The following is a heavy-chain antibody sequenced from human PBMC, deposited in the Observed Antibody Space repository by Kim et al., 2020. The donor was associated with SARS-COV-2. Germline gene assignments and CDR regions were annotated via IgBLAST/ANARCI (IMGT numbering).Heavy chain of an antibody. Sequence: ASVKVSCKASGYTFTSYGISWVRQAPGQGLEWMGWISAYNGNTNYAQKLQGRVTMTTDTSTSTAYMELRSLRSDDTAVYYCARDTRIEWELPLPRFYYYGMDVWGQGTTVTVSS. CDR2: ISAYNGNT. CDR3: ARDTRIEWELPLPRFYYYGMDV. V-gene: IGHV1-18*01. CDR1: GYTFTSYG. D-gene: IGHD1-26*01. J-gene: IGHJ6*02.